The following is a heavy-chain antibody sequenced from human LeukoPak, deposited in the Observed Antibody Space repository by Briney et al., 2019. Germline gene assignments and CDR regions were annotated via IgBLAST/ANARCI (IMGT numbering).Heavy chain of an antibody. CDR2: IIPIFGTA. V-gene: IGHV1-69*06. D-gene: IGHD1-26*01. J-gene: IGHJ4*02. CDR3: ARGTHGEATGQFDY. CDR1: GGTFSSYA. Sequence: SVKVSCKASGGTFSSYAISWVRQAPGQGLEWMGGIIPIFGTANYAQKFQGRVTITADKSTSTAYMELSSLRSEDTAVYYCARGTHGEATGQFDYWGQGTLVTVSS.